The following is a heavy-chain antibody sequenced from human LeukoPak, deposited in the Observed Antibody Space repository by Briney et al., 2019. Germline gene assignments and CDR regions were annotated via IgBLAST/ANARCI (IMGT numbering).Heavy chain of an antibody. CDR1: GVSISSGSYY. V-gene: IGHV4-61*02. CDR3: ARDIGDGYNDY. J-gene: IGHJ4*02. D-gene: IGHD5-24*01. CDR2: IYTSGST. Sequence: PSQTLSLTCTVSGVSISSGSYYWSWIRQPAGKGLEWIGRIYTSGSTNYNPSLKSRVTISVDTSKNQFSLKLSSVTAADTAVYYCARDIGDGYNDYWGQGTLVTVSS.